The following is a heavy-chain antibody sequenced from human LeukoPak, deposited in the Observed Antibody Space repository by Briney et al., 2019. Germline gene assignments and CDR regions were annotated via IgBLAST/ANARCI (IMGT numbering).Heavy chain of an antibody. V-gene: IGHV5-51*01. D-gene: IGHD2-2*01. CDR1: GYSFTSYW. J-gene: IGHJ4*02. CDR3: ATPYPREYCSSTTCYFNY. Sequence: GESLKISCKGSGYSFTSYWIGWVRQMPGKGLEWMGIIYPGDSDTKYSPSFQGQVTISADKSISTTYLQWSSLKASDTAMYYCATPYPREYCSSTTCYFNYWGQGTLVTVSS. CDR2: IYPGDSDT.